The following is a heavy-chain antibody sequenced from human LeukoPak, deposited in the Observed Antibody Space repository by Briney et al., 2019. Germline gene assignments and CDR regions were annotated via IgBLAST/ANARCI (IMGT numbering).Heavy chain of an antibody. J-gene: IGHJ4*02. D-gene: IGHD5/OR15-5a*01. CDR1: GGSISSYY. V-gene: IGHV4-4*07. CDR2: IYTSGST. CDR3: ARSTIALTNYFDY. Sequence: PSETLSLTCTVSGGSISSYYWRWIRQTAGKGLEWIGRIYTSGSTNYKPSLKSRVTMSVDTSKNQLSLKLSSVTAADTAVYYCARSTIALTNYFDYWGQGTLVTVSS.